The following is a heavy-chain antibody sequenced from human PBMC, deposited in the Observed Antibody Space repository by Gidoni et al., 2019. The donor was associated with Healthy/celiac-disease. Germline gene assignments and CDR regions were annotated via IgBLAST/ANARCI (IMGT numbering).Heavy chain of an antibody. CDR1: GFTFSSYG. CDR2: ISYEGSNK. Sequence: QVQLVASGGGVVQPGRSLRLSCASSGFTFSSYGMHWVRQAPGKGLEWVAVISYEGSNKYYADSVKGRFTISRDNSKNTLYLQMNSLRAEDTAVYYCARDGGSPSWALDYWGQGTLVTVSS. D-gene: IGHD2-15*01. J-gene: IGHJ4*02. CDR3: ARDGGSPSWALDY. V-gene: IGHV3-30*03.